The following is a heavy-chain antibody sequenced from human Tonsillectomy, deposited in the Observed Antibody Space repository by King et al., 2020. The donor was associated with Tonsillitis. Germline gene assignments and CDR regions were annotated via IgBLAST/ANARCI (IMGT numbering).Heavy chain of an antibody. CDR3: ARLACYYDSSGYYYLPHSWFDP. D-gene: IGHD3-22*01. CDR2: INTNTGNP. V-gene: IGHV7-4-1*02. Sequence: VQLVQSGSELKKPGASVKVSCKASGYTFTSYAMNWVRQAPGQGLEWMGWINTNTGNPTYAQGFTGRFVFSLDTSVSTAYLQISSLKAEDTAVYYCARLACYYDSSGYYYLPHSWFDPWGQGTLVTVSS. CDR1: GYTFTSYA. J-gene: IGHJ5*02.